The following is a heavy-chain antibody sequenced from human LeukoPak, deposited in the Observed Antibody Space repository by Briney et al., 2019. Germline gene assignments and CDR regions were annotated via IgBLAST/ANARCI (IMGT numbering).Heavy chain of an antibody. Sequence: MPSETLSLTCTVSGGSIGSYYWSWIRQPPGKGLEWIGYIYYSGSTNYNPSLKSRVTISVDTSKNQFSLKLSSVIAADTAVYYCARSSEGRYYYDSSGYSYYYYYMDVWGKGTTVTISS. V-gene: IGHV4-59*01. CDR1: GGSIGSYY. CDR3: ARSSEGRYYYDSSGYSYYYYYMDV. J-gene: IGHJ6*03. CDR2: IYYSGST. D-gene: IGHD3-22*01.